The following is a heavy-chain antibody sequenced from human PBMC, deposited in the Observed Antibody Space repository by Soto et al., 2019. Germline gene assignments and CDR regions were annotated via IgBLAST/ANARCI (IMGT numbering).Heavy chain of an antibody. V-gene: IGHV1-69*01. CDR1: GGTFSKDA. CDR2: LIPVFGSP. J-gene: IGHJ6*01. Sequence: QVQLVQSGAEVKKPGSSVTVSCKTYGGTFSKDAINWVRQAPGQGIEWMGLLIPVFGSPIYAKTFQGRIRITADESTSTALRALSGLLAEETGVYYCTRVLGQDCKPGKTRYSAMDVWGQGTTVYASS. CDR3: TRVLGQDCKPGKTRYSAMDV. D-gene: IGHD1-1*01.